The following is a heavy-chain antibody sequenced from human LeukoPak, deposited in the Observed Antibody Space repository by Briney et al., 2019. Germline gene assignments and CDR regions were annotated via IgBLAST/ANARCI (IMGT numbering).Heavy chain of an antibody. CDR1: GFTFSSYA. J-gene: IGHJ3*02. V-gene: IGHV3-23*01. CDR3: AKTRGRSREAFDI. Sequence: GSLRLSCAASGFTFSSYAMSWVRQAPGKGLEWVSAISGSGGSTYYADSVKGRFTISRDNSKNTLYLQMNSPRAEDTAVYYCAKTRGRSREAFDIWGQGTMVTVSS. CDR2: ISGSGGST. D-gene: IGHD3-10*01.